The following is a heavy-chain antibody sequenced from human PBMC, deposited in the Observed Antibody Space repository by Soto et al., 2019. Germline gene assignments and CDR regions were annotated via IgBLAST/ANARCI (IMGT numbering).Heavy chain of an antibody. CDR3: AKDGRYAEKV. CDR2: INSDGSTT. V-gene: IGHV3-74*03. J-gene: IGHJ6*02. Sequence: PVGSLRLSCTASGLSFSNTWMHWVRQAPGKGLVWVPHINSDGSTTTYADSVKGRFTISRDNTKDTVYLQMNSLRADETAVYHCAKDGRYAEKVWGQGIPVTVS. D-gene: IGHD2-2*01. CDR1: GLSFSNTW.